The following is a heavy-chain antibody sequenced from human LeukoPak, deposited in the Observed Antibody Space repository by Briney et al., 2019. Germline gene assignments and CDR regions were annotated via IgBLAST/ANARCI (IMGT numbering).Heavy chain of an antibody. CDR1: GGSINSGGYY. CDR3: ARDGSSYGYFDY. J-gene: IGHJ4*02. V-gene: IGHV4-31*03. D-gene: IGHD5-18*01. CDR2: IYYSGST. Sequence: SETLSLTCTVSGGSINSGGYYWSWIRQHPGKGLEWIGYIYYSGSTYYNPSLKSRVTISVDTSKNQFSLKLSSVTAADTAVYYCARDGSSYGYFDYWGQGTLVTVSP.